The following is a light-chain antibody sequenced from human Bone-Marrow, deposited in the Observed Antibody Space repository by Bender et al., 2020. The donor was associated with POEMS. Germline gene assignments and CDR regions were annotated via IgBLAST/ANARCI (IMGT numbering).Light chain of an antibody. V-gene: IGLV2-23*01. CDR2: EGT. CDR3: CSYAGSRTWV. J-gene: IGLJ3*02. CDR1: TSDVGSSNY. Sequence: QSALTQPASVSGSPGQSITISCTGTTSDVGSSNYVFWYQQYPGKAPRLMIYEGTERPSGVSSRFSASKSDNTASLTISGLQAEDEADYYCCSYAGSRTWVFGGGTKLTVL.